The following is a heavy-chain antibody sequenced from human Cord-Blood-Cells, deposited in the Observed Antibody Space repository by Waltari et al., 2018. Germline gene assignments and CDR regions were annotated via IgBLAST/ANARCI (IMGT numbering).Heavy chain of an antibody. V-gene: IGHV1-69*12. Sequence: QVQLVQSGAEVKKPGSSVKVSCKASGGTFSSYAISCVRQAPGQGLEWMGGIIPIFGTANYAQKFQGRVTITADESTSTAYMELSSLRSEDTAVYYCARGGYCSSTSCYDAFDIWGQGTMVTVSS. D-gene: IGHD2-2*01. CDR1: GGTFSSYA. CDR2: IIPIFGTA. CDR3: ARGGYCSSTSCYDAFDI. J-gene: IGHJ3*02.